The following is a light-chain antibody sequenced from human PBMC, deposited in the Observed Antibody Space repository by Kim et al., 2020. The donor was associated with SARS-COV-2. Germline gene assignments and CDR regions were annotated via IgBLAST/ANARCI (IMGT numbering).Light chain of an antibody. Sequence: GTTARITCGGNNIGSKSVHWYQQKPGQAPVLVIYYDSDRPSGSPERFSGSNSGNTATLTISRVEAGDEADYYCQVWDSSSDHPVFGGGTQLTVL. CDR2: YDS. V-gene: IGLV3-21*04. J-gene: IGLJ3*02. CDR3: QVWDSSSDHPV. CDR1: NIGSKS.